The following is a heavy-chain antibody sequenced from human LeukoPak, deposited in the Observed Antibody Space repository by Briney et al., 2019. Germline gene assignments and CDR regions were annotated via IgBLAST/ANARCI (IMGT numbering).Heavy chain of an antibody. D-gene: IGHD3-10*01. CDR3: ACASGNYYNGNYFDY. CDR2: ISANSGGT. CDR1: GYTFTSYG. V-gene: IGHV1-2*02. Sequence: GASVKVSCKASGYTFTSYGISWVRQAPGQGLEWMGWISANSGGTNYAQKFQGRVTMARDTSISTAFMELSRLSSDDTAVYYCACASGNYYNGNYFDYWGQGTLVTVSS. J-gene: IGHJ4*02.